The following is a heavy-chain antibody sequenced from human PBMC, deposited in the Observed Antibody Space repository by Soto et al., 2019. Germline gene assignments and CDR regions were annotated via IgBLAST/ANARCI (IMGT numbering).Heavy chain of an antibody. Sequence: GGSLRLSCAASGFTFSSYAMSWVRQAPGKGLEWVSAISGSGGSTYYADSVKGRFTISRDNSKNTLYLQMNSLRAEDTAVYYCAKGGTIFGVVTPHYYYYYYMDVWGKGTTVTVSS. V-gene: IGHV3-23*01. J-gene: IGHJ6*03. CDR2: ISGSGGST. CDR3: AKGGTIFGVVTPHYYYYYYMDV. D-gene: IGHD3-3*01. CDR1: GFTFSSYA.